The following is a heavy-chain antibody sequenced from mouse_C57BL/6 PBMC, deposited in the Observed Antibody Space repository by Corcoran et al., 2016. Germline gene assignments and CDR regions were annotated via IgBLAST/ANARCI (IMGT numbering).Heavy chain of an antibody. Sequence: QVQLQQSGPELVQPGAAVMLSSNASGYTVTSYDRIWVKQRPGQGLEWIGWIYPRDGSTKYNEKFKGKATLTVDPSSSTAYMELHSLTSEDSAVYFCARDSTYDYFDYWGHGTTLTVSS. D-gene: IGHD1-1*02. J-gene: IGHJ2*01. CDR3: ARDSTYDYFDY. CDR2: IYPRDGST. CDR1: GYTVTSYD. V-gene: IGHV1-85*01.